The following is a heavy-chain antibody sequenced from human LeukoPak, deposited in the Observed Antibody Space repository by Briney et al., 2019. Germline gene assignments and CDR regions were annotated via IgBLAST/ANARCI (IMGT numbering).Heavy chain of an antibody. Sequence: GGSLRLSCAASGFTVSSNYMSWVRQAPGKGLEWVSGISGNGGSTYYADSVKGRFTISRDNSKNTVYLQMNSLRAEDTAVYYCAKAGDSSLFDYWGQGTLVTVSS. CDR1: GFTVSSNY. J-gene: IGHJ4*02. CDR2: ISGNGGST. CDR3: AKAGDSSLFDY. V-gene: IGHV3-23*01. D-gene: IGHD6-6*01.